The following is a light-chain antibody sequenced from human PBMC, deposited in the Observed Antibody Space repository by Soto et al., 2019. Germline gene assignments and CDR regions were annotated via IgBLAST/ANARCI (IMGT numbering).Light chain of an antibody. V-gene: IGLV1-51*02. CDR2: END. CDR3: GAWDSSLSAGV. CDR1: SSHIGNNY. J-gene: IGLJ2*01. Sequence: QAVVTQPPSVSAAPGQKVTISCSGSSSHIGNNYVSWYQHLPGTAPKLLIYENDKRPSGIPDRFSGSKSGTSATLGITGLQTGDEADYYCGAWDSSLSAGVFGGGTKLTVL.